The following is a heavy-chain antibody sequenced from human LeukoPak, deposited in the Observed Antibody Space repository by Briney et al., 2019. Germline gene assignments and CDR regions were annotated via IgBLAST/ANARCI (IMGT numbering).Heavy chain of an antibody. CDR1: GGSISNYY. J-gene: IGHJ5*02. CDR2: IYSSGTT. D-gene: IGHD1-26*01. V-gene: IGHV4-4*07. Sequence: PSETLSLTCTVSGGSISNYYWSWIRQPAGKGLEWIGRIYSSGTTIYNPSLKSRVTMSVDTSKNQFSLKLSSVTAADTAVYYCARHVIRGRSNWFDPWGQGTLVTVSS. CDR3: ARHVIRGRSNWFDP.